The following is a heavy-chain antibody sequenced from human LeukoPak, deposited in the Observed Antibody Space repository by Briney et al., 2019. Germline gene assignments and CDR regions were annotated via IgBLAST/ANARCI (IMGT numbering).Heavy chain of an antibody. D-gene: IGHD1-26*01. CDR1: GFTFSSYG. CDR2: ISSSSSYI. CDR3: AKSFMVEGGTDAFDI. Sequence: GGSLRLSCAASGFTFSSYGMHWVRQAPGKGLEWVSSISSSSSYIYYADSVKGRFTISRDNAKNSLYLQMNSLRAEDTAVYYCAKSFMVEGGTDAFDIWGQGTMVTVSS. V-gene: IGHV3-21*01. J-gene: IGHJ3*02.